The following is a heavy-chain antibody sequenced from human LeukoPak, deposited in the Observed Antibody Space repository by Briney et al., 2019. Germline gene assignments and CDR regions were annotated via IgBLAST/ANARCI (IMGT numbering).Heavy chain of an antibody. CDR3: AAQDLPYYDFWSGYSPPRR. V-gene: IGHV3-23*01. Sequence: GGSLSLSCAASGFPFSSYAMSWVRQAPGKGLVWVSAISGSGGSTYYADSVKGRFTISRDNSKNTLYLQMNSLRAEDTAVYYCAAQDLPYYDFWSGYSPPRRWGQGTLVTVSS. D-gene: IGHD3-3*01. J-gene: IGHJ4*02. CDR2: ISGSGGST. CDR1: GFPFSSYA.